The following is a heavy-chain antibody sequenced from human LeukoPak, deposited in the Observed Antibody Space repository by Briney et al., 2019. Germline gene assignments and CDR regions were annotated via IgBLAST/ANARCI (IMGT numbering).Heavy chain of an antibody. J-gene: IGHJ4*02. CDR2: IYYSGST. V-gene: IGHV4-59*01. Sequence: PSETLSLTCTVSGGSISSYYWSWIRQPPGKGLEWIGYIYYSGSTNYNPSLKSRVTISVDTSKNQFSLRLASVTAADSAVYYCARGFDFKSTYFESWGQGTLVTVSS. CDR3: ARGFDFKSTYFES. D-gene: IGHD5-12*01. CDR1: GGSISSYY.